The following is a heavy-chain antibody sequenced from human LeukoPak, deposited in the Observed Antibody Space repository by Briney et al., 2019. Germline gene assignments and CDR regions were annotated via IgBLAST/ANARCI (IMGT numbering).Heavy chain of an antibody. CDR1: GGTFSSYA. D-gene: IGHD2-15*01. CDR2: IIPILGIA. Sequence: GASVKVSCKASGGTFSSYAISWVRQAPGQGLEWMGRIIPILGIANYAQKFQGRVTITADKSTSTAYMELSSLRSEDTAVYYCAKGEVVVAAGRNYYYGMDVWGQGTTVTVSS. J-gene: IGHJ6*02. V-gene: IGHV1-69*04. CDR3: AKGEVVVAAGRNYYYGMDV.